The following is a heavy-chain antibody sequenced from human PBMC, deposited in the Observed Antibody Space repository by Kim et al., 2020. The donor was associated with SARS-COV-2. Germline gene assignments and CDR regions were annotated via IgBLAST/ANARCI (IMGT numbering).Heavy chain of an antibody. CDR3: ARTSSGPHDAFDI. Sequence: SETLSLTCTVSGGSISSSSYYWGWIRQPPGKGLEWIAILYYSGSTYYNPSLKSRVTISVDTSKNQFSLKLSSVTAADTAVYYCARTSSGPHDAFDIWGQG. CDR1: GGSISSSSYY. J-gene: IGHJ3*02. V-gene: IGHV4-39*01. CDR2: LYYSGST. D-gene: IGHD3-22*01.